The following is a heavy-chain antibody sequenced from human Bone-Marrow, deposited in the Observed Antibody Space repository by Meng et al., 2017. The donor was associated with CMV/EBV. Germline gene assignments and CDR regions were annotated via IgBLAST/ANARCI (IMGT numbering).Heavy chain of an antibody. CDR2: ISSSGSTI. D-gene: IGHD5-18*01. J-gene: IGHJ4*02. Sequence: GESLKISCAASGFTFSSYEMNWVRQAPGKGLEWVSYISSSGSTIYYADSVKGRFTISRDNAKNSLYLQMNSLRAEETAVYYCARVPSPGDTAMVLVDYWGQGTLVTVSS. V-gene: IGHV3-48*03. CDR1: GFTFSSYE. CDR3: ARVPSPGDTAMVLVDY.